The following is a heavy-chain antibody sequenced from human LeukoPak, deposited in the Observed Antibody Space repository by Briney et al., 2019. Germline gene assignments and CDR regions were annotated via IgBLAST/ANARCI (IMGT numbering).Heavy chain of an antibody. V-gene: IGHV4-39*07. CDR1: GGSISSSSYY. CDR3: AKSGGYGLIDY. J-gene: IGHJ4*02. Sequence: SETLSLTCTVSGGSISSSSYYWDWIRQPPGKGLEWIGTIYYSGSTYYNPSLKSRVTISVDTSKNQFSLRLNSVTAADTAMYYCAKSGGYGLIDYWGQGTRVTVSS. D-gene: IGHD1-26*01. CDR2: IYYSGST.